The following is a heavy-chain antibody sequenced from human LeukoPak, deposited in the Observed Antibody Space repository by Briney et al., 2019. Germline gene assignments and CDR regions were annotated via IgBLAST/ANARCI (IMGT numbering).Heavy chain of an antibody. J-gene: IGHJ5*02. CDR1: GGTFSSYA. Sequence: SVKVSCKASGGTFSSYAISWVRQAPGQGLEWMGRIIPIFGTANYAQKFQGRVTITTDESTSTAYMELSSLRSEDTAVYYCARDGQEYSSSSSWFDPWGQGTLVTVSS. V-gene: IGHV1-69*05. D-gene: IGHD6-6*01. CDR3: ARDGQEYSSSSSWFDP. CDR2: IIPIFGTA.